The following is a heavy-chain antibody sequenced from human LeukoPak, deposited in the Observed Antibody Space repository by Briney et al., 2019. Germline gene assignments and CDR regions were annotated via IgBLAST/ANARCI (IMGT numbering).Heavy chain of an antibody. CDR2: IYYSGTT. D-gene: IGHD4-23*01. V-gene: IGHV4-39*01. Sequence: SETLSLTCTVSGGSISSSSSYWGWIRQPPGKGLEWIGSIYYSGTTYYNPSLKSRVTISVDTSKSQFSLKLSSVTAADTAVHYCARLHYGGNYGFYYPYMDVWGKGTTVTISS. CDR3: ARLHYGGNYGFYYPYMDV. CDR1: GGSISSSSSY. J-gene: IGHJ6*03.